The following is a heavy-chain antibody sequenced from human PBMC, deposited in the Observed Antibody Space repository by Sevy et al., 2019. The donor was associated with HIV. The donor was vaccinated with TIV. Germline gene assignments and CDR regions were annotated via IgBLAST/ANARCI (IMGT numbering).Heavy chain of an antibody. CDR2: ISAYNGNT. J-gene: IGHJ5*02. Sequence: ASVKVSCKASGYTFTSYGISWVRQAPGQGLEWMGRISAYNGNTNYAQKLQGRVTMTTDTSTSTAYMELRSLRSDDTAVYYCALGNMVRGGKGFDPWGQVTLVTVSS. CDR3: ALGNMVRGGKGFDP. V-gene: IGHV1-18*01. D-gene: IGHD3-10*01. CDR1: GYTFTSYG.